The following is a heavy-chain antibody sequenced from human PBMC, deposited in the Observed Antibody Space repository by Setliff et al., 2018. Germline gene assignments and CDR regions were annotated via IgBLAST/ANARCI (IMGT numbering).Heavy chain of an antibody. D-gene: IGHD2-21*01. J-gene: IGHJ4*02. CDR1: GDSITSGSDY. CDR3: ASHVVMEPATPDVFDC. Sequence: PSETLSLTCTVSGDSITSGSDYWNWIRQPAGKGLEWIGRIYTTGNPHYHPSLRSRVTISGDTSKKQFSLKMNSVTAADTAVYYCASHVVMEPATPDVFDCWGQGTLVTVSS. CDR2: IYTTGNP. V-gene: IGHV4-61*02.